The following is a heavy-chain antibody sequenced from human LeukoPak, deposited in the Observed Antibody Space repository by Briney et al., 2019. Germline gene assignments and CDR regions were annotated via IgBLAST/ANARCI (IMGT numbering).Heavy chain of an antibody. J-gene: IGHJ5*02. CDR3: VRSSGSYSGVNWFDP. CDR2: ISYDETTK. V-gene: IGHV3-30*04. D-gene: IGHD3-10*01. Sequence: GGSLRLSCAASGXPFSNYAMHWVRQAPGKGLEWVALISYDETTKYYADSVKGRFTISRDNSKNTLSLQMNNLRPEDTAVYHCVRSSGSYSGVNWFDPWGQGTLVTVSS. CDR1: GXPFSNYA.